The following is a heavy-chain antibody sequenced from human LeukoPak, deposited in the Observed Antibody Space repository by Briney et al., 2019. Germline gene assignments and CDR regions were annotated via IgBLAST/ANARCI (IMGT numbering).Heavy chain of an antibody. J-gene: IGHJ3*02. V-gene: IGHV4-38-2*02. CDR2: IYHSGST. Sequence: KPSETLSLTCTVSGYSISSGYYWGWIRQPPGKGLEWIGSIYHSGSTYCNPSLKSRVTISVDTSKNQFSLKLSSVTAADTAVYYCASDLPQTRLLGYCSGGSCSDAFDIWGQGTMVTVSS. CDR3: ASDLPQTRLLGYCSGGSCSDAFDI. CDR1: GYSISSGYY. D-gene: IGHD2-15*01.